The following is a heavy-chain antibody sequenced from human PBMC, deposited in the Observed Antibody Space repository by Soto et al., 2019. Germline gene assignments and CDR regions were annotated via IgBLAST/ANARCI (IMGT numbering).Heavy chain of an antibody. D-gene: IGHD5-18*01. V-gene: IGHV4-31*03. CDR1: GGSISSGGYY. CDR2: ISDSGST. J-gene: IGHJ4*02. CDR3: ARDQGYTYGYSFDY. Sequence: QVQLQESGPGLVKPSQTLALTCTVSGGSISSGGYYWSWIRQHPGKGLEWNGYISDSGSTYYNPSLKSRVIMSVDTSENQFSLRLTSVTAADTAVYYCARDQGYTYGYSFDYWGQGTLVTVSS.